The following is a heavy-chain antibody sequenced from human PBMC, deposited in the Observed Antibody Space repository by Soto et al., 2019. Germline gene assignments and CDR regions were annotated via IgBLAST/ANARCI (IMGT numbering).Heavy chain of an antibody. CDR1: GFFFSSYG. D-gene: IGHD6-6*01. V-gene: IGHV3-33*01. J-gene: IGHJ4*02. CDR2: IWYDGSNK. CDR3: ARDKGSSSSYFDY. Sequence: QVQLVESGGGVVQPGRSLRLSCAASGFFFSSYGMHWVRQAPGKGLEWVAVIWYDGSNKYYADSVKGRFTISRDNSKNTLYLQMNSLRAEDTAVYYCARDKGSSSSYFDYWGQGNLVTVSS.